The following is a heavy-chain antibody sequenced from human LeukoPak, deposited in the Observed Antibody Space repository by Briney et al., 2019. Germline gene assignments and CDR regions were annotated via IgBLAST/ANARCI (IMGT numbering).Heavy chain of an antibody. J-gene: IGHJ4*02. Sequence: GGSLRLSCTASGFTFSSYAMGWVRQAPGKGLEWVSGISGSGGRTYYADSVKGRFTISRDNSKNTLYLQMNSLRAEDTAIYYCAKESGTDDVYYFDYWGQGPLVTVSS. CDR1: GFTFSSYA. CDR2: ISGSGGRT. V-gene: IGHV3-23*01. D-gene: IGHD1-1*01. CDR3: AKESGTDDVYYFDY.